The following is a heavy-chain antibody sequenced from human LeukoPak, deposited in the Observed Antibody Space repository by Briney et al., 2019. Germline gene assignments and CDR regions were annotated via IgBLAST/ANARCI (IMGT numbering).Heavy chain of an antibody. V-gene: IGHV3-30*18. D-gene: IGHD5-18*01. Sequence: GGSLRLSCAASGFTFSSYGMHWVRQAPGKGLEWVAVISYDGSNKYYADSVKGRFTISRDNSKNTLYLQMNSVRAEDTAVYYCAKVIGYSYAWDAFDIWGQGTMVTVSS. CDR2: ISYDGSNK. CDR1: GFTFSSYG. CDR3: AKVIGYSYAWDAFDI. J-gene: IGHJ3*02.